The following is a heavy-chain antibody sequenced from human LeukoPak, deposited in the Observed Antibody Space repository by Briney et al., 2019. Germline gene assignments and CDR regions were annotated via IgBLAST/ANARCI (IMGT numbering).Heavy chain of an antibody. CDR1: GGSISSGGYY. D-gene: IGHD2-2*01. V-gene: IGHV4-31*03. J-gene: IGHJ3*02. CDR2: IYYSGST. CDR3: ARHYCSSTSCYRPWDAFDI. Sequence: SQTLSLTCTVSGGSISSGGYYGSWIRQHPGKGLEWIGYIYYSGSTYYNPSLKSRVTISVDTSKNHFSLTLSSVTAADTAVYYCARHYCSSTSCYRPWDAFDIWGQGTMVTVSS.